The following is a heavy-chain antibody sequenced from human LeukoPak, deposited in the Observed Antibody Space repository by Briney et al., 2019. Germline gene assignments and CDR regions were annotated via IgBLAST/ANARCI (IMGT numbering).Heavy chain of an antibody. V-gene: IGHV5-51*01. D-gene: IGHD3-22*01. Sequence: GESLKISCKGSGYSFTTYWIGWARQMPGKGLEWMGIIYPGDSDTRYSPSFQGQVSISADKSISTAHLQWSSLKASDTAMYYCAITTTEYYDSSGFQHWGQGTLVTVSS. CDR1: GYSFTTYW. J-gene: IGHJ1*01. CDR2: IYPGDSDT. CDR3: AITTTEYYDSSGFQH.